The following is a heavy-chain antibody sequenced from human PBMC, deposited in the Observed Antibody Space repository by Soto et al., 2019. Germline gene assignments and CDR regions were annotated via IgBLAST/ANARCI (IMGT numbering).Heavy chain of an antibody. CDR3: AHRRGRYYYDSSGYYPHNWFDP. CDR1: GFSLSTSGVG. D-gene: IGHD3-22*01. V-gene: IGHV2-5*02. Sequence: QITLKESGPTLVKPTQTLTLTCTFSGFSLSTSGVGVGWIRQPPGKALEWLALIYWDDDKRYSPSLKSRLTIPKDTSKNQVVLTMTNMDPVDTATYYCAHRRGRYYYDSSGYYPHNWFDPWGQGTLVTVSS. CDR2: IYWDDDK. J-gene: IGHJ5*02.